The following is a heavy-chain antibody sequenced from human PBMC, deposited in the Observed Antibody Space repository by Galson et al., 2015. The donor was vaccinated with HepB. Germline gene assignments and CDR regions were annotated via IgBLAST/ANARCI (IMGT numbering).Heavy chain of an antibody. CDR2: IWYDGSNK. CDR1: GFTFSSYG. CDR3: AKEGAYQLPPYNWFDP. J-gene: IGHJ5*02. Sequence: SLRLSCAASGFTFSSYGMHWVRQAPGKGLEWVAVIWYDGSNKYYADSVKGRFTISRDNSKNTLYLQMNSLRAEDTAVYYCAKEGAYQLPPYNWFDPWGQGTLVTVSS. D-gene: IGHD2-2*01. V-gene: IGHV3-33*06.